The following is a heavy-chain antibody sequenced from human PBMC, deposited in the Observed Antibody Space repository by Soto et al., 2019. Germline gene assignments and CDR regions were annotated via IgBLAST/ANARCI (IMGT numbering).Heavy chain of an antibody. CDR3: ARGIEGWYQGRYYYGMDV. J-gene: IGHJ6*02. CDR1: GGSVSSGSYY. D-gene: IGHD6-19*01. Sequence: QVQLQESGPGLVKPSETLSLTCTVSGGSVSSGSYYWSWIRQPPGKGLEWIGYIYYSGSTNYNPSRKSRVTISVDTSKNQVSLKRSSVTAADTAVYYCARGIEGWYQGRYYYGMDVWGQGTTVTVSS. CDR2: IYYSGST. V-gene: IGHV4-61*01.